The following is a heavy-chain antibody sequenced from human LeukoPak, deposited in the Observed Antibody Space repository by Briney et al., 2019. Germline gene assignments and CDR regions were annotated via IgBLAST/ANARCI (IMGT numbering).Heavy chain of an antibody. Sequence: ASETLSLTCTVSGGSISNYFWSWIRQPPGKGLEWIGYIYYTGSTNYNPSLKSRVTISVGTSKNQFSLKLSSVTAADTAVYYCARPSRSISTAGAFDIWGLGTMVTVSS. CDR2: IYYTGST. J-gene: IGHJ3*02. CDR3: ARPSRSISTAGAFDI. V-gene: IGHV4-59*01. CDR1: GGSISNYF. D-gene: IGHD3-10*01.